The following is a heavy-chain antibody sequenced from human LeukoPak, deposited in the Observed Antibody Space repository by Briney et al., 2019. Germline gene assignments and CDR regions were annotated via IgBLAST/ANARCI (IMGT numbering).Heavy chain of an antibody. CDR1: GYTFTSYG. Sequence: ASVKVSCKASGYTFTSYGISWVRQAPGQGLEWMGWISAYNGNTNYAQKLQGRVTMTTDTSTSTAYMELRSLRSDDTAVYYCARGYYDFWSGFRRFDYWGQGTLVTVSS. CDR2: ISAYNGNT. CDR3: ARGYYDFWSGFRRFDY. D-gene: IGHD3-3*01. V-gene: IGHV1-18*01. J-gene: IGHJ4*02.